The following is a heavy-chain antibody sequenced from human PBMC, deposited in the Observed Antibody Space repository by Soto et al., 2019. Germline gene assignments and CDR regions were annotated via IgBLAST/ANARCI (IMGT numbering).Heavy chain of an antibody. CDR2: ISTGGNII. CDR3: ATEDYGDSTSFDA. J-gene: IGHJ4*02. D-gene: IGHD4-17*01. CDR1: GLTFSDYY. V-gene: IGHV3-11*01. Sequence: LRLSCEVSGLTFSDYYMSWIRQAPGKGLEWISFISTGGNIIYYADSVEGRFTISRDNAQNSLFLQMTDLRADDTAMYYCATEDYGDSTSFDAWGQGTLVTVSS.